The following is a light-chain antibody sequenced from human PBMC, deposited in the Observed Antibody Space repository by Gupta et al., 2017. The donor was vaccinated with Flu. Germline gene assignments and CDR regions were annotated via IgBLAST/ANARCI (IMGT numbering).Light chain of an antibody. CDR1: QSVSNY. J-gene: IGKJ1*01. Sequence: GDTVTITCRASQSVSNYVKWYQQKPGKAPKFLIYAASTLESGVPSRCSGSGSGTDFTLTISSLQPEDFATYYCQQSHSTPWTFGQGTRVEIK. V-gene: IGKV1-39*01. CDR2: AAS. CDR3: QQSHSTPWT.